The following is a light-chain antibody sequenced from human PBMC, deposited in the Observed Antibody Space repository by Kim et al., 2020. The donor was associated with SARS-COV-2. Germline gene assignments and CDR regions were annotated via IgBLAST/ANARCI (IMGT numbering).Light chain of an antibody. J-gene: IGKJ2*01. V-gene: IGKV1-17*01. Sequence: SASVGDRGTITCRASQGSRNDLGWDQQKPGKAPKRLVYDASSSQSEVPSRFSGSGSGTEFTLTISSLQPEDFATYYCLQHNSYPDTFGQGTKLEIK. CDR2: DAS. CDR1: QGSRND. CDR3: LQHNSYPDT.